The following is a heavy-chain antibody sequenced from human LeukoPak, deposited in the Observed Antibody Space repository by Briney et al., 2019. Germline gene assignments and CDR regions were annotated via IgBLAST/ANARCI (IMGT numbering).Heavy chain of an antibody. CDR2: IYTSGST. V-gene: IGHV4-4*07. CDR3: ARGRTGYSSSWSKSWFDP. CDR1: GGSISNYY. D-gene: IGHD6-13*01. Sequence: SETLSLTCSMSGGSISNYYWTWIRQPAGKGLEWIGRIYTSGSTNYNPSLKSRVTMPVDTSKNQFSLKMSSVTAADTAVYYCARGRTGYSSSWSKSWFDPWGQGTLVTVSS. J-gene: IGHJ5*02.